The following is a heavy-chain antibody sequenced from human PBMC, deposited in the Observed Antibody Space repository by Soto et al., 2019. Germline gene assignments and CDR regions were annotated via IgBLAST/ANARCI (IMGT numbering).Heavy chain of an antibody. CDR2: IYYSGST. Sequence: PSETLSLTCTVSGGSISSSSYYWGWIRQPPGKGLEWIGSIYYSGSTYYNPSLKSRVTISVDTSKNQFSLKLSSVTAADTAVYYCARVPSPFDFYYAMYVWGQGTTVTVS. CDR3: ARVPSPFDFYYAMYV. J-gene: IGHJ6*02. CDR1: GGSISSSSYY. V-gene: IGHV4-39*01. D-gene: IGHD3-16*01.